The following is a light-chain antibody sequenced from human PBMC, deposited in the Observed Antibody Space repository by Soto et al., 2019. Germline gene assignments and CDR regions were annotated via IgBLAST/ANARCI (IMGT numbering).Light chain of an antibody. Sequence: QSALTQPASVSGSPGQSITISCTGTSRDVGNYDLVSWYQQNPGKAPKLIIYKVNQRPSGVSDRFSGSKSGNTASLTISGLQAEDEADYSCCSYVDTGTVLFGGWTKVTVL. CDR3: CSYVDTGTVL. V-gene: IGLV2-23*01. J-gene: IGLJ2*01. CDR2: KVN. CDR1: SRDVGNYDL.